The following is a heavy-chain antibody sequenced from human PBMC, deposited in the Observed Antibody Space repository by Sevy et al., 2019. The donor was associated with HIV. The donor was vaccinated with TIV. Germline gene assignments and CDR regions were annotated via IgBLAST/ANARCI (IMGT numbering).Heavy chain of an antibody. Sequence: GGSLRLSCAASGFTFSSYAMSWVRQAPGKGLEWDSAISGSGGSTYYADSVKGRFTISRDNSKNTLYLQMNSLRAEDTAVYYCAKVGPLLVVWTPFDYWGQGTLVTVSS. D-gene: IGHD2-21*01. CDR3: AKVGPLLVVWTPFDY. CDR1: GFTFSSYA. J-gene: IGHJ4*02. CDR2: ISGSGGST. V-gene: IGHV3-23*01.